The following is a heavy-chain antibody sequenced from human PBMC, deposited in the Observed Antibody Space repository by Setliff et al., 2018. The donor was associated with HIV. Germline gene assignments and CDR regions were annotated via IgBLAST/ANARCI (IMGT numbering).Heavy chain of an antibody. D-gene: IGHD3-10*01. CDR1: GFLFNRYS. Sequence: PGGSLRLSCSASGFLFNRYSLNWVRQVPGRGPEWVASISNSSRYYWVKARYGDSVKGRFTISRDNARNSFYLQMNSLRAEDTAIYYCARKLRPGHGVDVWGQGTTVTVSS. J-gene: IGHJ6*02. CDR3: ARKLRPGHGVDV. CDR2: ISNSSRYY. V-gene: IGHV3-21*01.